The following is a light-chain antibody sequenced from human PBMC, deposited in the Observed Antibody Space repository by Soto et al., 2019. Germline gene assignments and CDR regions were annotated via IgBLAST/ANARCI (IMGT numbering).Light chain of an antibody. J-gene: IGKJ1*01. CDR3: QQYGSLPS. CDR2: GAS. CDR1: QSVGNNY. Sequence: EIVLTQSPGTLSLSPGERATLSCRASQSVGNNYVAWYQQKTGQAPRRLVFGASLRATGIPDRFSGSVSGTDFTLTISRLEPEDFAVYYCQQYGSLPSFGQGTKVDIK. V-gene: IGKV3-20*01.